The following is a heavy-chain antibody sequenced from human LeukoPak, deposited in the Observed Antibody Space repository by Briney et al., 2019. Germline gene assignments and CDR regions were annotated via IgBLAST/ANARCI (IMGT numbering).Heavy chain of an antibody. V-gene: IGHV4-34*01. Sequence: SETLSLTCAVYGVSFSGYYWSWIRQPPGKGLEWIGEINHSGSTNYNPSLKSRVTISVATSKNQFSLKLSSVTAADTAVYYCASTYRGHKDYGMDVWGQGTTVTVSS. CDR2: INHSGST. D-gene: IGHD1-1*01. CDR3: ASTYRGHKDYGMDV. CDR1: GVSFSGYY. J-gene: IGHJ6*02.